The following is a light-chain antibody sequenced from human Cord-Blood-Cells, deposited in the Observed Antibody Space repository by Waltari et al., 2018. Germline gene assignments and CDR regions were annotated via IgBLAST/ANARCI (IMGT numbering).Light chain of an antibody. CDR2: AGS. CDR1: QGIRNY. CDR3: QQYNSYPRT. J-gene: IGKJ2*02. Sequence: DIQMTQSPSPLSDSVGDRVTITCGASQGIRNYLAWFQEKQGKAPKTLIYAGSSLRSGVPSKYSGSGSGTDFTLTISSLQPEDFATYYCQQYNSYPRTFGQGTKLEIK. V-gene: IGKV1-16*02.